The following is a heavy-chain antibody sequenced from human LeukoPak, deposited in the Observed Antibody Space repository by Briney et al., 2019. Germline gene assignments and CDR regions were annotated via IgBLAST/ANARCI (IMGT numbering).Heavy chain of an antibody. CDR3: ARDTKGGYFDL. CDR1: GSTFDDYA. CDR2: ISWNSGSI. Sequence: PGGSLRLSCAASGSTFDDYAMHWVRQAPGKGLEWVSGISWNSGSIGYADSVKGRFTISRDNAKNSLYLQMNSLRAEDTAVYYCARDTKGGYFDLWGQGTLVTVSS. V-gene: IGHV3-9*01. J-gene: IGHJ4*02.